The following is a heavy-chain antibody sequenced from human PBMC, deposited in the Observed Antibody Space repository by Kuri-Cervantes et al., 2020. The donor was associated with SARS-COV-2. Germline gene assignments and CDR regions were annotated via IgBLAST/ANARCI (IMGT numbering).Heavy chain of an antibody. V-gene: IGHV1-2*02. CDR3: ARDPEWSVNSWFDP. Sequence: ASVKVFCKASGGTFSSYAISWVRQAPGQGLEWMGWINPNSGGTNYAQKFQGRVTMTRDTSISTAYMELSRLRSDDTAVYYCARDPEWSVNSWFDPWGQGTLVTVSS. D-gene: IGHD2-8*01. CDR2: INPNSGGT. J-gene: IGHJ5*02. CDR1: GGTFSSYA.